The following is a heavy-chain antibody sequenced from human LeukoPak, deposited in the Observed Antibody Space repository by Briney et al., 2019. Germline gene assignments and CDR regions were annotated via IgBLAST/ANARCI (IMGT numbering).Heavy chain of an antibody. CDR3: ATSGLIYYYYYYGMDV. Sequence: SVKVSCKASGGTFSSYAISWVRQAPGQGLEWMGRIIPILGIANYAQKFQGRVTITADKSTSTAYMELSSLRSEDTAVYYCATSGLIYYYYYYGMDVWGQGTTVTVSS. CDR1: GGTFSSYA. CDR2: IIPILGIA. D-gene: IGHD2-15*01. J-gene: IGHJ6*02. V-gene: IGHV1-69*04.